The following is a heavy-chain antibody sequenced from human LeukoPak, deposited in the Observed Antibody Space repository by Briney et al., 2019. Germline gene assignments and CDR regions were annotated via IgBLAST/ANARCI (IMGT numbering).Heavy chain of an antibody. CDR3: ARYADYYDSSAFDI. V-gene: IGHV4-59*01. Sequence: PSETLSLTCTVSGGSISSYYWSWIRQPPGKGLEWIGYIYYSGSTNYNPSLKSRVTISVDTSKNQFSLKLSSVTAADTAVYYCARYADYYDSSAFDIWGQGTMVTVSS. D-gene: IGHD3-22*01. J-gene: IGHJ3*02. CDR1: GGSISSYY. CDR2: IYYSGST.